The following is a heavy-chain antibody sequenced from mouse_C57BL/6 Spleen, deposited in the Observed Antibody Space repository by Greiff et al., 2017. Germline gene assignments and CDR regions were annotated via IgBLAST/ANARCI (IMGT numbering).Heavy chain of an antibody. J-gene: IGHJ2*01. CDR3: AREPLYSYYFDY. CDR1: GYTFTSYW. V-gene: IGHV1-69*01. Sequence: VQLQQPGAELVMPGASVTLSCKASGYTFTSYWMHWVKQTPGQGLEWIGEIDPSDSYTNYNQQFTGQSTLTVDKSSSTVYMQLSSLTSEDSEVYYGAREPLYSYYFDYWGQGTTLTVSS. D-gene: IGHD2-3*01. CDR2: IDPSDSYT.